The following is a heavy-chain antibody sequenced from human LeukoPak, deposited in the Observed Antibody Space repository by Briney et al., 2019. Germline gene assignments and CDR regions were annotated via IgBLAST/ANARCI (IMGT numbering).Heavy chain of an antibody. CDR3: ARDIPAKGSSGGIYYFDY. CDR1: GFTLSSNY. Sequence: GGSLRLSCAASGFTLSSNYMSWVRQAPGKGLEWVSVIYSGGSTYYADSVKGRFTISRDNSKNTLYLQMNSLRAEDTAVYYCARDIPAKGSSGGIYYFDYWGQGTLVTVSS. V-gene: IGHV3-66*01. CDR2: IYSGGST. J-gene: IGHJ4*02. D-gene: IGHD6-13*01.